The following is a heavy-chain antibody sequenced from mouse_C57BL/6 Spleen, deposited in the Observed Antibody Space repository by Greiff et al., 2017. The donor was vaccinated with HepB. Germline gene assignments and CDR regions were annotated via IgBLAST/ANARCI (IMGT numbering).Heavy chain of an antibody. D-gene: IGHD1-1*01. Sequence: VQLVESGAELVKPGASVKMSCKASGYTFTSYWITWVKQRPGQGLEWIGDIYPGSGSTNYNEKFKSKATLTVDTSSSTAYMQLSSLTSEDSAVYYCAREDYYGSSYGENYFDYWCQGTTLTVSS. J-gene: IGHJ2*01. CDR2: IYPGSGST. CDR3: AREDYYGSSYGENYFDY. V-gene: IGHV1-55*01. CDR1: GYTFTSYW.